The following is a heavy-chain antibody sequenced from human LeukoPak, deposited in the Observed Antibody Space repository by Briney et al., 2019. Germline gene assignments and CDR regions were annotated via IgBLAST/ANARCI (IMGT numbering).Heavy chain of an antibody. Sequence: PGGSLRLSCAASGFTFSYYGMHWVRQAPGKGLEWVAFIRYDESKKFYGDSVKGRFTISRDNSKNTRYLQMNSLRAEDTAVYYCAKSHLPNAYSGTYYCDYWGQGTLVTVSS. CDR2: IRYDESKK. D-gene: IGHD1-26*01. CDR3: AKSHLPNAYSGTYYCDY. CDR1: GFTFSYYG. V-gene: IGHV3-30*02. J-gene: IGHJ4*02.